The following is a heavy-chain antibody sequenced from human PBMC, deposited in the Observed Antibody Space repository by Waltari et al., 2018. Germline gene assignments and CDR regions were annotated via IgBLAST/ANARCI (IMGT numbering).Heavy chain of an antibody. CDR2: IDPEDGET. J-gene: IGHJ4*02. CDR3: APLPGGSGQTFDY. Sequence: VELVQSGAEVKKPGATVKISCKASGYTFMDYFMHWVQQAPGKGLEWMGRIDPEDGETVYSEKFQGRVTITADTSTDTAYMELSSLTSGDTAVYYCAPLPGGSGQTFDYWGQGTLVTVSS. V-gene: IGHV1-69-2*01. CDR1: GYTFMDYF. D-gene: IGHD3-10*01.